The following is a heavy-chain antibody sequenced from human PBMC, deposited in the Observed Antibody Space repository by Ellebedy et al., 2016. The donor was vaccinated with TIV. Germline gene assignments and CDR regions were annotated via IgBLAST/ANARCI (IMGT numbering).Heavy chain of an antibody. CDR3: ARDGLRYNWNDLYYYYGMDV. J-gene: IGHJ6*02. V-gene: IGHV1-2*04. CDR1: GYTFTSYY. D-gene: IGHD1-1*01. CDR2: INPNSGGT. Sequence: ASVKVSXXASGYTFTSYYMHWVRQAPGQGLEWMGWINPNSGGTNYAQKFQGWVTMTRDTSISTAYMELSRLRSDDTAVYYCARDGLRYNWNDLYYYYGMDVWGQGTTVTVSS.